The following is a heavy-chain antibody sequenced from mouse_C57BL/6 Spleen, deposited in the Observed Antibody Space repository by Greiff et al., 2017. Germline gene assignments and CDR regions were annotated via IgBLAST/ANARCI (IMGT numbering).Heavy chain of an antibody. CDR1: GFTFSDYG. D-gene: IGHD1-1*01. V-gene: IGHV5-17*01. Sequence: EVKLMESGGGLVKPGGSLKLSCAASGFTFSDYGMHWVRQGPGKGLEWVAYISSGSSAIYYAATVKGRFPISRNNAKNTLFLQMTSLRSEDTAMYYCARLGCYYVFDYWGQGTTLTVSS. CDR3: ARLGCYYVFDY. J-gene: IGHJ2*01. CDR2: ISSGSSAI.